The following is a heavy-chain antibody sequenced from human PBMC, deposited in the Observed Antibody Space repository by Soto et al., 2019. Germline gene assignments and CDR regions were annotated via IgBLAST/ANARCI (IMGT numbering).Heavy chain of an antibody. Sequence: XESLKISRKGFGYSFSSYWISRVRQMPGKGPEWMGRIGPCDSYTNYSPSFQGHVTISADKSISTAYLQWSSLRASDTAMSYCARRPKDIVVVPAAILGYYYGMDVWGQGTTVTVSS. CDR3: ARRPKDIVVVPAAILGYYYGMDV. CDR2: IGPCDSYT. V-gene: IGHV5-10-1*01. D-gene: IGHD2-2*01. CDR1: GYSFSSYW. J-gene: IGHJ6*02.